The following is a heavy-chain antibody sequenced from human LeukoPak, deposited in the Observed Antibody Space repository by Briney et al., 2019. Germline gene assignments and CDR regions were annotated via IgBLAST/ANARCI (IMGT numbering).Heavy chain of an antibody. J-gene: IGHJ4*02. CDR3: ARGSAMGVGY. D-gene: IGHD5-18*01. V-gene: IGHV4-61*02. Sequence: PSETLSLTCNVPGDSISSGNYYWSWIRQPAGKGLEWIGRIYMNKKTNYNPSLKSRVTISVDTSKNQFSLKLSSVTAADTAVYYCARGSAMGVGYWGQGTLVTVSS. CDR1: GDSISSGNYY. CDR2: IYMNKKT.